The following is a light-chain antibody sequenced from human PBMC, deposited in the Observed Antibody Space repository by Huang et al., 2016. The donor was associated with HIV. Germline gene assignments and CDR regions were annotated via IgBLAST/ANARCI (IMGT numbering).Light chain of an antibody. V-gene: IGKV3-15*01. Sequence: EVVMTQSPATLSVSPGERATLSCRASQNMNSNLAWYQQKPGQTPRLLIYGASTRDTGIPARFSGSGSGTEFTLTISSLQSEDFAVYYCQQYNNWPPVTFGQGTKLEIK. J-gene: IGKJ2*01. CDR3: QQYNNWPPVT. CDR2: GAS. CDR1: QNMNSN.